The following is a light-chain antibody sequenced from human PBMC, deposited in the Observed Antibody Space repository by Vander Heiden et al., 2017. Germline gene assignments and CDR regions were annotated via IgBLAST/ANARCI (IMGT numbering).Light chain of an antibody. V-gene: IGLV3-1*01. J-gene: IGLJ2*01. CDR2: QDI. CDR1: KLGAKY. Sequence: SYELTQPPSVSVSPGQTASITCSGDKLGAKYACWYQQKPGQSPGLVIYQDIKRPSGFPERFSCSNSGSTATLTIRGTQAMDEGDYYCQAWDSSTVVFGGGTKLTVL. CDR3: QAWDSSTVV.